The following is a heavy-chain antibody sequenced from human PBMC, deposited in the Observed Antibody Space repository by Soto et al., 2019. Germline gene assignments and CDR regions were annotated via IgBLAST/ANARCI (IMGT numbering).Heavy chain of an antibody. CDR1: GFTFSGSA. J-gene: IGHJ3*02. D-gene: IGHD1-26*01. V-gene: IGHV3-73*01. CDR2: IRSNLDTYAT. CDR3: PGRTDFFFVGTTFSFYI. Sequence: GGSLRLSCAASGFTFSGSAIHWVRQASGKGLEWVARIRSNLDTYATAYAASVRGRFTISRDDSKNTAYLQMNSLKTEDSAVYYCPGRTDFFFVGTTFSFYIWGQGTMVTVSS.